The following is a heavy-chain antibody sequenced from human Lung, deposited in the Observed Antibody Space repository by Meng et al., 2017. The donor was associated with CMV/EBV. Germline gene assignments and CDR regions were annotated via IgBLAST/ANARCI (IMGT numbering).Heavy chain of an antibody. Sequence: GSVSGGSVNSPNYYWSWIRQSPGKGLEWIGYISYSGSTTYNHSLNSRVTIAMDKSKNQFSLNLFSLTPADSALYYCARQWAGSAFDYWGQGALVTVSS. J-gene: IGHJ4*02. V-gene: IGHV4-61*01. CDR2: ISYSGST. D-gene: IGHD1-26*01. CDR1: GGSVNSPNYY. CDR3: ARQWAGSAFDY.